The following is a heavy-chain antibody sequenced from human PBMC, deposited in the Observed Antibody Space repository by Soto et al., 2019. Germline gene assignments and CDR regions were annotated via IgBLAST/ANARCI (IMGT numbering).Heavy chain of an antibody. CDR2: IYYSGST. Sequence: SETLSLTCTVSGGSISSSSYYWGWIRQPPGKGLEWIGSIYYSGSTYYNPSLKSRVTISVDTAKNQFPLKLSSVTAADTAVYYCARFGYSSNIGIDYWGQGTLVTVSS. J-gene: IGHJ4*02. V-gene: IGHV4-39*06. CDR1: GGSISSSSYY. CDR3: ARFGYSSNIGIDY. D-gene: IGHD2-21*01.